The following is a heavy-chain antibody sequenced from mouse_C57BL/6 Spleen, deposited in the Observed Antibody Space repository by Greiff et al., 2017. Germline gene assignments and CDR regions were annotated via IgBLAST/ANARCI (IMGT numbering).Heavy chain of an antibody. CDR1: GFTFSDYG. CDR2: ISNLAYSI. D-gene: IGHD1-1*01. J-gene: IGHJ4*01. Sequence: EVKLVESGGGLVQPGGSLKLSCAASGFTFSDYGMAWVRQAPRKGPEWVAFISNLAYSIYYADTVTGRFTISRENAKNTLYLEMSSLRSEDTAMYYCARRGYYGSDYAMDYWGQGTSVTVSS. V-gene: IGHV5-15*04. CDR3: ARRGYYGSDYAMDY.